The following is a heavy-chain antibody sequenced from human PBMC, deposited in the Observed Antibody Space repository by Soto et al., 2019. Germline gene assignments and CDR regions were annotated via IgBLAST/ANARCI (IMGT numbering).Heavy chain of an antibody. V-gene: IGHV1-69*05. J-gene: IGHJ4*02. CDR1: GGTFSSYA. Sequence: ASVKVSCKASGGTFSSYAISWVRQAPGQGLEWMGGIIPIFGTANYAQKFQGRVTTTTDASTSTAYMELSSLRSDDTAVYYCARALADYDFWSGPKYYFDYWGQGTLVTVSS. D-gene: IGHD3-3*01. CDR2: IIPIFGTA. CDR3: ARALADYDFWSGPKYYFDY.